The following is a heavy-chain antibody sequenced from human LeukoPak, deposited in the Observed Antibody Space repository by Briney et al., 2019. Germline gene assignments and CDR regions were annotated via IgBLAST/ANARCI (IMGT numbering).Heavy chain of an antibody. J-gene: IGHJ5*02. D-gene: IGHD6-13*01. V-gene: IGHV1-18*01. CDR1: GYTFTSYG. CDR3: AREAYIAAAGTVSWFDP. Sequence: GASVKVSCKASGYTFTSYGISWVRQAPGQGLEWMGWISAYNGNTNYAQKLQGRVTMTTDTSTSTAYMELRSLRSDDTAVYYCAREAYIAAAGTVSWFDPWGQGTLVTVSS. CDR2: ISAYNGNT.